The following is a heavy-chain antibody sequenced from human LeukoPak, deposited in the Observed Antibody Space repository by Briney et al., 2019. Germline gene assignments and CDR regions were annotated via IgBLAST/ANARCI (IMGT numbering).Heavy chain of an antibody. J-gene: IGHJ4*02. CDR2: MYYRGNT. Sequence: PSETLSLTCTVSGDPIISYYWTWIRQPPGKGLEWVGHMYYRGNTFYNPSLKSRVTISVDTSKNQFSLKLRSVTAADTAVYYCARLYGNYQNYFDYWGQGTLVTVSS. CDR3: ARLYGNYQNYFDY. V-gene: IGHV4-59*12. CDR1: GDPIISYY. D-gene: IGHD1-7*01.